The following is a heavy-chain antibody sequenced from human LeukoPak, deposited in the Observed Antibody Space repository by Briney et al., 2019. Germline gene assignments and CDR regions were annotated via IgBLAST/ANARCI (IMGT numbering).Heavy chain of an antibody. V-gene: IGHV3-66*01. Sequence: SGGSLRLSCTVSGFTVSINSMSWVRQAPGKGLEWVSFIYSGGNTHYSDSVKGRFTISRDNSKNTLYLQMNSLRAEDTAVYYCARGSSNVAARNNWFDPWGQGTLVTVSS. CDR3: ARGSSNVAARNNWFDP. D-gene: IGHD6-6*01. CDR1: GFTVSINS. CDR2: IYSGGNT. J-gene: IGHJ5*02.